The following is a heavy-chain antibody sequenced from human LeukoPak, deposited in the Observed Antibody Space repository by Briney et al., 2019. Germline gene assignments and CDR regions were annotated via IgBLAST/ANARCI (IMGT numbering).Heavy chain of an antibody. Sequence: SVKVSCKASGGTFSSYAISWVRQAPGQGLEWMGGIIPIFGTANYAQKFQGRVTITADKSTSTAYMELSSLRSEDTAVYYCAREGRGYSGYGLAGGAFDIWGQRTMVTVSS. CDR2: IIPIFGTA. J-gene: IGHJ3*02. CDR3: AREGRGYSGYGLAGGAFDI. V-gene: IGHV1-69*06. D-gene: IGHD5-12*01. CDR1: GGTFSSYA.